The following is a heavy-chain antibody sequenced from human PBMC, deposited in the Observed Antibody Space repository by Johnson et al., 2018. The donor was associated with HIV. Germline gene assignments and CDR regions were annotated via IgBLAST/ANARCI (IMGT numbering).Heavy chain of an antibody. J-gene: IGHJ3*01. Sequence: VQLVESGGGLVQPGGSLKLSCAASGFTSSRSAIHWVRQASGQGLAWVGRVRNKAKNYATEYGASVKGRFTISRDDSKNTLYLQMNSLKTEDTAVYYCTTDGRIPVAHHDAFDVWGQGTMVTVSS. V-gene: IGHV3-73*02. CDR2: VRNKAKNYAT. CDR1: GFTSSRSA. D-gene: IGHD6-19*01. CDR3: TTDGRIPVAHHDAFDV.